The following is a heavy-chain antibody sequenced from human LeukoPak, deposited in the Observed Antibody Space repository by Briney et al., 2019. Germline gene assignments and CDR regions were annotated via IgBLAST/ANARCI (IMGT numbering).Heavy chain of an antibody. CDR3: ARAGRLVVVPAAIVY. J-gene: IGHJ4*02. V-gene: IGHV1-2*02. Sequence: GASVKVSCKASGYTFTGYYMHWVRQAPGQGLEWMGWINPNSGGTNYAQKFQGRVTITRDTSISTAYMELSRLRSDDTAVYYCARAGRLVVVPAAIVYWGQGTLVTVSS. CDR1: GYTFTGYY. CDR2: INPNSGGT. D-gene: IGHD2-2*02.